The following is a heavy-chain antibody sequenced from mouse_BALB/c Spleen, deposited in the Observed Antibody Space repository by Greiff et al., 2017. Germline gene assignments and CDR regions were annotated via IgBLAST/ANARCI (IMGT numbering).Heavy chain of an antibody. J-gene: IGHJ2*01. CDR2: ISSGSSTI. V-gene: IGHV5-17*02. CDR3: ARSNRYDGGYYFDY. CDR1: GFTFSSFG. Sequence: EVQGVESGGGLVQPGGSRKLSCAASGFTFSSFGMHWVRQAPEKGLEWVAYISSGSSTIYYADTVKGRFTISRDNPKNTLFLQMTSLRSEDTAMYYCARSNRYDGGYYFDYWGQGTTLTVSS. D-gene: IGHD2-14*01.